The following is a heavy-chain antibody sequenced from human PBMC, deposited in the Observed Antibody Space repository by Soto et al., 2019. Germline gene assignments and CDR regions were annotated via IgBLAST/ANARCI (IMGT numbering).Heavy chain of an antibody. D-gene: IGHD3-3*02. CDR2: IFYLGSS. CDR3: ARHSLALRKNNWFDP. V-gene: IGHV4-39*01. Sequence: SETLSLTCTVSGDSIISSDFYWGWVRQPPGKGLEWIGSIFYLGSSYYNPSLKSRVTTSVDTSKNQFSLRLRSVTAADTALYFCARHSLALRKNNWFDPWGQGIMVTVSS. J-gene: IGHJ5*02. CDR1: GDSIISSDFY.